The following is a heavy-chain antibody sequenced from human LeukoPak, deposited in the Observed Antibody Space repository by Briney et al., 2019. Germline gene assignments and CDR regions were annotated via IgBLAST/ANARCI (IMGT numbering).Heavy chain of an antibody. D-gene: IGHD3-3*01. CDR1: GFTFSSYS. J-gene: IGHJ4*02. Sequence: PGGTLRLSCSASGFTFSSYSMNWVGQDPGQGLEWVSSISSSSSYIYYADSVKGRFTISRDNAKNSLYLQMNSLRAEDTAVYYCAGTGFFPDMADYWGQGTLVTVSS. CDR2: ISSSSSYI. CDR3: AGTGFFPDMADY. V-gene: IGHV3-21*01.